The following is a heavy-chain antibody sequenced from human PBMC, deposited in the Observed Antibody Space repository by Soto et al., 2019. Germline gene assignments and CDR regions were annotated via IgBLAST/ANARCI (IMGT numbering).Heavy chain of an antibody. J-gene: IGHJ5*02. V-gene: IGHV3-30*18. CDR2: VSSDGNNK. CDR3: AKDRVIQLLPIWPDP. Sequence: GGSLRLSCVASGFSFSNYGMHWVRQAPGKGLEWVAFVSSDGNNKYYAESVKGRFTISRDNAKNTLYLQVDRLTVDDTAVYYCAKDRVIQLLPIWPDPWGQGTLVTVSS. D-gene: IGHD2-2*01. CDR1: GFSFSNYG.